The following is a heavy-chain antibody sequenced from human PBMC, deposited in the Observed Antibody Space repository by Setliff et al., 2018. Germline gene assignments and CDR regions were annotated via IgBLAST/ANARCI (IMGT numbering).Heavy chain of an antibody. CDR2: ISPDSIYI. Sequence: GGSLRLSCAASGFTFRTYSMHWVRQAPGKGLEWVSSISPDSIYIYYVDSVKGRFTISRDNAKNSLYLQMNSLRADDTAVYYCARASLGKFGSAVEYFHHWGQGTLVTVSS. J-gene: IGHJ1*01. V-gene: IGHV3-21*01. CDR1: GFTFRTYS. D-gene: IGHD2-15*01. CDR3: ARASLGKFGSAVEYFHH.